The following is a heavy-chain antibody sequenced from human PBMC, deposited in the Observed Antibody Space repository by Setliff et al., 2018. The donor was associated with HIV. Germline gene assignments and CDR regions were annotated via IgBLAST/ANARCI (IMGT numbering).Heavy chain of an antibody. J-gene: IGHJ6*04. D-gene: IGHD2-21*01. CDR1: EYFFRTSW. CDR3: TRHPLQPEVSGYFYLMDV. V-gene: IGHV5-51*01. CDR2: IFPLDSET. Sequence: GESLKISCKGPEYFFRTSWIGWVRQLPGKGLEWVAVIFPLDSETRYNPSLEGPVTISVDKSINTAYLQWSSLRASDTAVYYCTRHPLQPEVSGYFYLMDVWGTGTTVTVSS.